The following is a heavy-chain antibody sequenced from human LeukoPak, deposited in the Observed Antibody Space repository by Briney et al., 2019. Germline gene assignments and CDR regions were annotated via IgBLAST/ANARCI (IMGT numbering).Heavy chain of an antibody. J-gene: IGHJ5*02. Sequence: PSETLSLTCTVSGGSISSYYWSWIRQPPGKGLEWIGYIYYSGSTNYNPSLKSRVTISVDTSKNQFSLKLSSVTAADTAVYYCARAPDYDFFRNWFDPWGQGTLVTVSS. CDR2: IYYSGST. V-gene: IGHV4-59*01. CDR3: ARAPDYDFFRNWFDP. D-gene: IGHD3-3*01. CDR1: GGSISSYY.